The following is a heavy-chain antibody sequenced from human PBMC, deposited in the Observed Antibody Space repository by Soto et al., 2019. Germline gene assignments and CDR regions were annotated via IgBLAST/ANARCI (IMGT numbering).Heavy chain of an antibody. J-gene: IGHJ5*02. CDR3: AKDVMEAIVVVVAETGPWFDP. CDR1: GFTFSSYA. V-gene: IGHV3-23*01. CDR2: ISGSGGST. D-gene: IGHD2-15*01. Sequence: GGSLRLSCAASGFTFSSYAMSWVRQAPGKGLEWVSAISGSGGSTYYADSGKGRFTISRDNSKNTLYLQMNSLRAEDTAVYYCAKDVMEAIVVVVAETGPWFDPWGQGTLVTVSS.